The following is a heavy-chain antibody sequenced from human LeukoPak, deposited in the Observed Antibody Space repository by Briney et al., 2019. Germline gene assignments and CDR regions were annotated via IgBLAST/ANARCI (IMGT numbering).Heavy chain of an antibody. V-gene: IGHV3-64D*06. D-gene: IGHD6-19*01. CDR3: VKDGGSSGWYAFDY. Sequence: GGSLRLSCSASGFTFSSYAMHWVRQAPGKGLEYVSAIGSNGGSTYYADSVKGRFTISRDNSKNTLYLQMSSLRAEDTAVYYCVKDGGSSGWYAFDYWGQGTLVTVSS. J-gene: IGHJ4*02. CDR2: IGSNGGST. CDR1: GFTFSSYA.